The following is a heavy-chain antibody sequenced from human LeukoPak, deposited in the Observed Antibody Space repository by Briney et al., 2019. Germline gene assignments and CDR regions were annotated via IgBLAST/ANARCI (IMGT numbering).Heavy chain of an antibody. V-gene: IGHV4-39*01. CDR3: ARLCQVTTCAKFEY. CDR2: IYYSGST. CDR1: GFTFSSYNMN. J-gene: IGHJ4*02. Sequence: GSLRLSCAASGFTFSSYNMNWVRQSPGKGLTWIGSIYYSGSTLYNASFESRVTMSVDTSKNQFSLKLRSVTAADTAVYYCARLCQVTTCAKFEYWGQGILVTVSS. D-gene: IGHD4-17*01.